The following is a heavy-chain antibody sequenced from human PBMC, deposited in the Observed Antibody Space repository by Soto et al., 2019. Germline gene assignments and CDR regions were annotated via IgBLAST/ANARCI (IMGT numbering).Heavy chain of an antibody. CDR2: IFSNDEK. CDR3: ARHGRGVGARPLDY. CDR1: GFSLSNARMG. D-gene: IGHD1-26*01. J-gene: IGHJ4*02. V-gene: IGHV2-26*01. Sequence: QVTLKESGPVLVKPTETLTLTCTVSGFSLSNARMGVSWIRQPPGKALEWLAHIFSNDEKSYSTSLKSRLTISKDTSKSHVVLTRTNLDPVDTATYYCARHGRGVGARPLDYWGQGTLVTVSS.